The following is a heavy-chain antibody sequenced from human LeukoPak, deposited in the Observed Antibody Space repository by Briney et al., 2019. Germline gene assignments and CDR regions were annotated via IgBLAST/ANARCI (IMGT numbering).Heavy chain of an antibody. D-gene: IGHD6-19*01. CDR3: ARVQWLVYAFDI. V-gene: IGHV1-2*02. Sequence: ASVKVSCKASGYTFTGYYIHWVRQAPGQGLEWMGWINPNSGGTNYAQKFQDRVTMTRDTSISTAYMELSRLRSDDTAVYYCARVQWLVYAFDIWGQGTMVTVSS. CDR1: GYTFTGYY. CDR2: INPNSGGT. J-gene: IGHJ3*02.